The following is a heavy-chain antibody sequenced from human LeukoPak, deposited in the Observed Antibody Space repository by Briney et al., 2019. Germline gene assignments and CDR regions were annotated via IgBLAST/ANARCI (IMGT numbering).Heavy chain of an antibody. J-gene: IGHJ6*02. Sequence: GGSLRLSCAASGFTFSSYAMHWVRQAPGKGLEWVAVISYDGSNKYYADSVKGRFTISRDNSKNTLYLQMNSLRAEDTAVYYCARGRTMTEENTDYYYYYGMDVWGQGTTVTVSS. V-gene: IGHV3-30-3*01. CDR1: GFTFSSYA. CDR3: ARGRTMTEENTDYYYYYGMDV. CDR2: ISYDGSNK. D-gene: IGHD1/OR15-1a*01.